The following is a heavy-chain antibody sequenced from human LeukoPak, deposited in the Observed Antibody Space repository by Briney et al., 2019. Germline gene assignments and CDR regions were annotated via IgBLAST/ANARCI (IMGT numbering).Heavy chain of an antibody. V-gene: IGHV4-39*01. CDR3: ARLCSGGSCYGLYYFDY. CDR2: IYYSGST. Sequence: SETLSLTCTVSGGSISSSSYYWGWIRQPPGKGLEWIGSIYYSGSTYYNPSLKSRVTISVDTSKNQFSLKLSSVTAADTAVYYCARLCSGGSCYGLYYFDYWGQGTLVTVFS. J-gene: IGHJ4*02. CDR1: GGSISSSSYY. D-gene: IGHD2-15*01.